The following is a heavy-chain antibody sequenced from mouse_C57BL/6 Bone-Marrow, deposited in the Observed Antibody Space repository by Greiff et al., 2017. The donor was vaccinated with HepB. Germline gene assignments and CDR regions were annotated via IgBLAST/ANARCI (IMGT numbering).Heavy chain of an antibody. Sequence: EVQRVESGEGLVKPGGSLKLSCAASGFTFSSYAMSWVRQTPEKRLEWVAYISSGGDYIYYADTVKGRFTISRDNARNTLYLQMSSLKSEDTAMYYCTRDRRGASSGYGDYWGQGTSVTVSS. V-gene: IGHV5-9-1*02. CDR1: GFTFSSYA. CDR2: ISSGGDYI. J-gene: IGHJ4*01. CDR3: TRDRRGASSGYGDY. D-gene: IGHD3-2*02.